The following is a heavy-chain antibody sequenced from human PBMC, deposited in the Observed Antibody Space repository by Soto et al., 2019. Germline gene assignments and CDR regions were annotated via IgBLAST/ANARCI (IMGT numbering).Heavy chain of an antibody. CDR2: ISYDGSNK. J-gene: IGHJ4*02. Sequence: QVQLVESGGGVVQPGRSLRLSCAASGFTFSSYAMHWVRQAPGKGLEWVAVISYDGSNKYYADSVKGRFTISRDNSKNTLYLQMNSLSAEDTAVYYCASDTAMFEEDYFDYCPQVTLLTLSS. CDR1: GFTFSSYA. D-gene: IGHD5-18*01. V-gene: IGHV3-30-3*01. CDR3: ASDTAMFEEDYFDY.